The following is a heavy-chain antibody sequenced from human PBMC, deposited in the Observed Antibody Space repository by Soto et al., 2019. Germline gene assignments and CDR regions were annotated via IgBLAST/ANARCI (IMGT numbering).Heavy chain of an antibody. Sequence: GASVKVSCKASGYTFTSYAMHWVRQAPGQRLEWMGWINAGSGNTKYSQKFQGRVTITRDTSASTAYMELSSLRSEDTAVYYCASVYDFWSGDNWFDPWGQGTLVTVSS. V-gene: IGHV1-3*01. CDR1: GYTFTSYA. CDR3: ASVYDFWSGDNWFDP. D-gene: IGHD3-3*01. J-gene: IGHJ5*02. CDR2: INAGSGNT.